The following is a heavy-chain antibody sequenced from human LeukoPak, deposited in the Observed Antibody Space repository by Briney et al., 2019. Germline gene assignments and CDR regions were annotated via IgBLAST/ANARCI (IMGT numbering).Heavy chain of an antibody. V-gene: IGHV1-8*03. Sequence: AASVKVSCKASGYPFTSYDINWVRQATGQGVQWMGWMNPNSGHTAYAQKFQGRVTITRNTSISTAYMDLSSLRSEDSAVYYCARGRTSAGGYSGHDWGDWFDPWGQGTLVTVSS. CDR2: MNPNSGHT. D-gene: IGHD5-12*01. J-gene: IGHJ5*02. CDR3: ARGRTSAGGYSGHDWGDWFDP. CDR1: GYPFTSYD.